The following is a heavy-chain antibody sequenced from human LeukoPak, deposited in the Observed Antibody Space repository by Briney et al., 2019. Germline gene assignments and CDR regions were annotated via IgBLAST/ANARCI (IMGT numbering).Heavy chain of an antibody. V-gene: IGHV3-11*06. D-gene: IGHD3-22*01. CDR2: ISSSSSST. CDR1: GFTFSDYY. J-gene: IGHJ3*02. CDR3: ARGAYYYDSSGYYYGGAFDI. Sequence: GGSLRLSCAASGFTFSDYYMSWIRQAPGKGLEWVSYISSSSSSTKYTDSVKGRFTVSRDNARNSLYLQMNSLRAEDTAVYYCARGAYYYDSSGYYYGGAFDIWGQGTMVTVSS.